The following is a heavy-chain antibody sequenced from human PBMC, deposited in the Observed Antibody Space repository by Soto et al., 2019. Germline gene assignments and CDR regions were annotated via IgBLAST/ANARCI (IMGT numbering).Heavy chain of an antibody. CDR3: AIDNTIYGVVLNPLDY. CDR1: GYTFTSYG. J-gene: IGHJ4*02. CDR2: ISAYNGNT. D-gene: IGHD3-3*01. Sequence: ASVKVSCKASGYTFTSYGISWVRQAPGQGLEWMGWISAYNGNTNYAQKLQGRVTMTTDTSTSTAYMELRSLRSDDTAVYYCAIDNTIYGVVLNPLDYWGQGTPVTVSS. V-gene: IGHV1-18*01.